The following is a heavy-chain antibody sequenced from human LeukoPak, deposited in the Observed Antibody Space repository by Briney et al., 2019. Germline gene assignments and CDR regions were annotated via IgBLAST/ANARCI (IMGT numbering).Heavy chain of an antibody. Sequence: GGSLRLSCAASGFTFSSYAMSWVRQAPGKGLEWVSAISGSGGSTYYADSVKGRFTISRDNPKNTLYLQMNSLRAEDTAVYYCAKDRSSGYYWGSFDYWGEGTLVTVSS. CDR2: ISGSGGST. CDR3: AKDRSSGYYWGSFDY. J-gene: IGHJ4*02. CDR1: GFTFSSYA. D-gene: IGHD3-22*01. V-gene: IGHV3-23*01.